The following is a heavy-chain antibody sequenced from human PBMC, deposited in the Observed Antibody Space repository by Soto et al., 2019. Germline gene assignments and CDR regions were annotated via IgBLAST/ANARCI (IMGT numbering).Heavy chain of an antibody. Sequence: ASVKGSCKASGYTLTSDGISWVRQAPGQGLEWMGWISAYNGNTNYAQKLQGRVTMTTDTSTSTAYMELRSLRSDDTAVYYCARWDLEWLLYYFDYWGQGTLVTVSS. CDR1: GYTLTSDG. J-gene: IGHJ4*02. D-gene: IGHD3-3*01. V-gene: IGHV1-18*01. CDR3: ARWDLEWLLYYFDY. CDR2: ISAYNGNT.